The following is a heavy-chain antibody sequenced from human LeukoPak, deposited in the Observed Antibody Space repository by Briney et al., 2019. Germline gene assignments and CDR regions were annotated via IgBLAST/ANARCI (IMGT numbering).Heavy chain of an antibody. CDR1: GFTFSSYS. D-gene: IGHD3-10*01. V-gene: IGHV3-21*01. CDR2: ISSSSSYI. CDR3: AREPVPKLVRWFDP. J-gene: IGHJ5*02. Sequence: GGSLRLSCAASGFTFSSYSMNWVRQAPGKGLEWVSSISSSSSYIYYADSVKGRFTISRDNAKNSLYLQMNSLRAEDTAVYYCAREPVPKLVRWFDPWGQGTLVIVSS.